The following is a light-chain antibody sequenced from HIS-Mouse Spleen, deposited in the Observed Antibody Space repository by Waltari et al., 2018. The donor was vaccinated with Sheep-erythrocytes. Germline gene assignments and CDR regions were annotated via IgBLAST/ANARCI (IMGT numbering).Light chain of an antibody. CDR1: SSDVGSYNL. CDR2: EGS. V-gene: IGLV2-23*01. CDR3: CSYAGSSTWV. Sequence: QSALTQPASVSGSPGQSIPISCPGTSSDVGSYNLASWYQQHPGKAPKLMIYEGSKRPSGVSNRFSGSKSGNTASLTISGLQAEDEADYYCCSYAGSSTWVFGGGTKLTVL. J-gene: IGLJ3*02.